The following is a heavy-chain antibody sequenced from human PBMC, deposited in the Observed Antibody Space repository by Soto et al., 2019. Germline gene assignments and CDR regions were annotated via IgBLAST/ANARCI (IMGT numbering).Heavy chain of an antibody. D-gene: IGHD3-9*01. J-gene: IGHJ4*02. V-gene: IGHV3-48*02. CDR2: ISSSSSTI. CDR1: GFTFNSYS. CDR3: ARDFEDYDILPGYLHYFDY. Sequence: GGSLRLSCSASGFTFNSYSMNWVRQAPGKGLAWVSYISSSSSTIYYADSVKGRFTIPRDNAKNSLYLQMNSLRDEDTAVYYCARDFEDYDILPGYLHYFDYWGPGTLLPDSP.